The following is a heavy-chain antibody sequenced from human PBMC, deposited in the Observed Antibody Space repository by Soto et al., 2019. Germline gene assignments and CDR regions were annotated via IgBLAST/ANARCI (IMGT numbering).Heavy chain of an antibody. CDR3: ARDVLYYYGSGSYGH. V-gene: IGHV4-34*01. CDR2: INHSGST. J-gene: IGHJ4*02. Sequence: PSETLSLTCAVYGGSFSGYYWSWIRQPPGKGLEWIGEINHSGSTNYNPSLKSRVTISVDTSKNQFSLKLSSVTAADTAVYYCARDVLYYYGSGSYGHWGQGTLVTVSS. D-gene: IGHD3-10*01. CDR1: GGSFSGYY.